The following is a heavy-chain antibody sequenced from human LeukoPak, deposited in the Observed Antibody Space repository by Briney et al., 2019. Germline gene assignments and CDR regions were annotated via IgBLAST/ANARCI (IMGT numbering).Heavy chain of an antibody. Sequence: ASVKVSCKASGGTFSSYAISLVRQAAGQGLEWMGRIIPILGIANYAQKFQGRVTITADKSTSTAYMELSSLRSEDTAVYYCARAMIVVAENYYFDYWGQGTLVTVSS. J-gene: IGHJ4*02. D-gene: IGHD3-22*01. CDR3: ARAMIVVAENYYFDY. CDR2: IIPILGIA. V-gene: IGHV1-69*04. CDR1: GGTFSSYA.